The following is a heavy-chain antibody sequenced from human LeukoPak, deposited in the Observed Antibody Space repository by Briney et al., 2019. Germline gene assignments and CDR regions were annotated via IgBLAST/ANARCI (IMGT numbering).Heavy chain of an antibody. CDR2: ISGSGGST. Sequence: GGSLRLSCAASGFTFSSYAMSWVRQAPGKGLEWVSAISGSGGSTYYAGSVKGRFTISRDNSKNTLYLQMNSLRAEDTAVYYCAKDPTPTWIWAFDYWGQGTLVTVSS. CDR3: AKDPTPTWIWAFDY. V-gene: IGHV3-23*01. CDR1: GFTFSSYA. J-gene: IGHJ4*02. D-gene: IGHD5-12*01.